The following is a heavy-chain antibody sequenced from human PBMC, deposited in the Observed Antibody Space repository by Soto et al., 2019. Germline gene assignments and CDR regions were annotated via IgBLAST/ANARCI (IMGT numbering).Heavy chain of an antibody. J-gene: IGHJ5*02. Sequence: SSVKSTPNAAGDRVPSWFVRWVRQAPGQRLEWMGWINTVNGDTKYSQKFQGRVTVTRDTSASTAYMELISLRSEDTAVYYCTRDPRGETWGQGTLVTVHS. V-gene: IGHV1-3*04. CDR3: TRDPRGET. CDR1: GDRVPSWF. D-gene: IGHD2-21*01. CDR2: INTVNGDT.